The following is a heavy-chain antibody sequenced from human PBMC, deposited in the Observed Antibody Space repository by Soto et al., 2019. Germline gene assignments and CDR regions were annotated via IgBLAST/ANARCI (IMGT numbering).Heavy chain of an antibody. D-gene: IGHD6-19*01. V-gene: IGHV3-74*01. CDR3: ARGLYIAVAEDY. CDR1: GFTFSSYW. CDR2: INSDGSST. J-gene: IGHJ4*02. Sequence: GGSLRLSCAASGFTFSSYWMHWVRQAPGKGLVWVSRINSDGSSTSYADSVKGRFTISRDNAKNTLYLQMNSRRAEDTTVYYCARGLYIAVAEDYWGQGTLVTVSS.